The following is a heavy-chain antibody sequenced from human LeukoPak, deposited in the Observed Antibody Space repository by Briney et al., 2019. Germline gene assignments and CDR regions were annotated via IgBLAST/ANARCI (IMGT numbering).Heavy chain of an antibody. CDR3: TRSRERYCTSGSCYIDLQAR. CDR2: MYTSGST. V-gene: IGHV4-61*02. Sequence: SETLSLTCTASGGSISSGYYYWSWIRQPAGKGLEWIGRMYTSGSTEYNPSLNSRLTISVDTSKNQFSLKLSSVTAADTAAYYCTRSRERYCTSGSCYIDLQARWGQGTLVTVSS. J-gene: IGHJ4*02. D-gene: IGHD2-2*02. CDR1: GGSISSGYYY.